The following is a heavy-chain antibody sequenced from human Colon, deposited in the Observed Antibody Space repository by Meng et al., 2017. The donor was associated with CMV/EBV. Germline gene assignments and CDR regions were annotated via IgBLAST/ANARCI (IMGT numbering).Heavy chain of an antibody. CDR1: DYTFVRYT. CDR2: ISASKANT. V-gene: IGHV1-18*01. CDR3: ARDPRPDADYLDY. D-gene: IGHD3-10*01. Sequence: DYTFVRYTINWVRQAPGQGLEWMGWISASKANTKYAQKFHDRLTMTTDTSTHTVYMELRSLTSDDTAVYFCARDPRPDADYLDYWGQGTLVTVSS. J-gene: IGHJ4*02.